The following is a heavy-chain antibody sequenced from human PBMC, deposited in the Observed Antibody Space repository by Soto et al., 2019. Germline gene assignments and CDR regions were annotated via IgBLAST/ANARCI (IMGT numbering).Heavy chain of an antibody. CDR2: LTRRGNT. CDR3: VRDFAPGSPNYDS. V-gene: IGHV3-23*01. Sequence: PGGSLRLSCAASGFTFSNYAMSWVRQAPGKGLEWVSTLTRRGNTPYADSVRGRFTISRDNSKNTLYLQMDSLRAEDTAVYYCVRDFAPGSPNYDSWGRGTLVTVSS. D-gene: IGHD3-10*01. CDR1: GFTFSNYA. J-gene: IGHJ4*02.